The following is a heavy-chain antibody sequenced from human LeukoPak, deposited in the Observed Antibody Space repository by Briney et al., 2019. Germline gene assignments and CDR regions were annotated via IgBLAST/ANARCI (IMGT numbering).Heavy chain of an antibody. CDR2: IIPLFGTA. D-gene: IGHD5-18*01. V-gene: IGHV1-69*06. CDR3: AREEDDTAYAFYI. J-gene: IGHJ3*02. CDR1: VGTFSSSA. Sequence: APLKVSCKASVGTFSSSAISWVRQAPRHGLEWMGEIIPLFGTAKYAQKFQGSVTLTADKATSTAYMELSSLRSEDTAVYYCAREEDDTAYAFYIWGQGTMVTVSS.